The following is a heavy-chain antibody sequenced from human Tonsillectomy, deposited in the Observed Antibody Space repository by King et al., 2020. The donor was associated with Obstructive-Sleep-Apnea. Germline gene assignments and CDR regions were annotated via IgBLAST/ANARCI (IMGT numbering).Heavy chain of an antibody. V-gene: IGHV4-59*01. J-gene: IGHJ4*02. CDR2: ISYSGST. D-gene: IGHD5-24*01. Sequence: VQLQESGPGLVKPSETLSLTCTVSGGSINIYYWSGIRQTPGKGLEWIGYISYSGSTNYNPSLKSRVTISVNTSKNQFALKLSSVTAADTAGYYCARDRVGRDGYNRFDYWGQGTLVTVSS. CDR1: GGSINIYY. CDR3: ARDRVGRDGYNRFDY.